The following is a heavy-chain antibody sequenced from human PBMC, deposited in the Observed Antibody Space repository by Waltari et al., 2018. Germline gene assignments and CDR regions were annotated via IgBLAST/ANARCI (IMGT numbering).Heavy chain of an antibody. CDR1: GYTFTGYY. V-gene: IGHV1-2*02. CDR2: INPNSGGT. Sequence: QVQLVQSGAEVKKPGASVKVSCKASGYTFTGYYMHWVRQAPGQGLEWRGWINPNSGGTNYAQKFQGRVTMTRDTSISTAYMELSRLRSDDTAVYYCARDLWIAARPPAAAGYWGQGTLVTVSS. J-gene: IGHJ4*02. CDR3: ARDLWIAARPPAAAGY. D-gene: IGHD6-6*01.